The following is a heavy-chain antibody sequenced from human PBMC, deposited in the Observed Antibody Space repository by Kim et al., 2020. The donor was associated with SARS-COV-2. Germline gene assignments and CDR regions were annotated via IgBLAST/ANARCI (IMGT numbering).Heavy chain of an antibody. D-gene: IGHD2-2*01. J-gene: IGHJ3*02. CDR3: ARDWRVVPAAVDAFDI. V-gene: IGHV3-48*02. Sequence: SVKGRFTISRDNAKNSLYLQMNSRRDEDTAVYYCARDWRVVPAAVDAFDIWGQGTMVTVSS.